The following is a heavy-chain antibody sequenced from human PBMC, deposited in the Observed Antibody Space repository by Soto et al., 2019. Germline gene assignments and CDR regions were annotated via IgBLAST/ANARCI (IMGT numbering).Heavy chain of an antibody. CDR2: INHSGST. CDR1: GGSFSGYY. J-gene: IGHJ3*02. D-gene: IGHD6-6*01. Sequence: QVQLQQWGAGLLKPSETLSLTCAVYGGSFSGYYWSWIRQPPGKGLEWIGEINHSGSTNYNPSLKSRVTISVDTSKNQFSLKLSSVTAADTAVYYWARGRFSSAFDIWGHGTMVTVSS. CDR3: ARGRFSSAFDI. V-gene: IGHV4-34*01.